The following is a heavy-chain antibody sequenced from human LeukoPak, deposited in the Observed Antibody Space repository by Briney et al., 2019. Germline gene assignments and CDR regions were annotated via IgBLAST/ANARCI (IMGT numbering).Heavy chain of an antibody. J-gene: IGHJ5*02. Sequence: GGSLRLSCAASGFTFSSYAMSWVRQAPGKGLEWVSAIIGSGGSTYYADSVKGRFTISRDNSKNTLYLQMNSLRAEDTAVYYCAKDLVDYGSGRDNWFDPWGQGTLVTVSS. CDR2: IIGSGGST. V-gene: IGHV3-23*01. CDR1: GFTFSSYA. D-gene: IGHD3-10*01. CDR3: AKDLVDYGSGRDNWFDP.